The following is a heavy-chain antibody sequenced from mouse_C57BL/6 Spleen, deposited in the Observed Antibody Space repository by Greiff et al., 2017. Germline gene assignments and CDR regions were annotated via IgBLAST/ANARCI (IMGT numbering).Heavy chain of an antibody. J-gene: IGHJ2*01. D-gene: IGHD3-2*02. V-gene: IGHV5-6*01. CDR2: ISSGGSYT. Sequence: EVQGVESGGDLVKPGGSLKLSCAASGFTFSSYGMSWVRQTPDKRLEWVATISSGGSYTYYPDSVKGRFTISRDNAKNTLYLQMSSLKSEDTAMYYCARHSSSGSYYFDYWGQGTTLTVSS. CDR3: ARHSSSGSYYFDY. CDR1: GFTFSSYG.